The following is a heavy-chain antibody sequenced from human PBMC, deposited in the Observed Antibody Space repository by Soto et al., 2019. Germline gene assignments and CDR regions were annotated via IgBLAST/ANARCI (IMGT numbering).Heavy chain of an antibody. D-gene: IGHD1-26*01. CDR2: ISANTGNT. J-gene: IGHJ4*02. CDR3: ARDGRYSGSYGGYYFDY. V-gene: IGHV1-18*01. CDR1: GYTFTSYG. Sequence: QVQLVQSGAEVKKPGASVKVSCKASGYTFTSYGISWVRQAPGQGLEWMGWISANTGNTNFAQKLQGRVTMTTDTSXSAXYMELRSLRSDDTAVYYCARDGRYSGSYGGYYFDYWGQGTLGTVSS.